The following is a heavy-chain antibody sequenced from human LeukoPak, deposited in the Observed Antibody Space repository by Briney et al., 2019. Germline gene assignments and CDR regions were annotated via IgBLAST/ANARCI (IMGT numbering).Heavy chain of an antibody. D-gene: IGHD3-10*01. J-gene: IGHJ3*02. Sequence: ASVKVSCKVSGYTLTELSMHWVRQAPGKGLEWMGGFDPEDGETIYAQKFQGRVTMTEDTSTDTAYMELSSLRSEDTAVYYCATVRFGELSQGAFDIWGQETMVTVSS. CDR1: GYTLTELS. V-gene: IGHV1-24*01. CDR2: FDPEDGET. CDR3: ATVRFGELSQGAFDI.